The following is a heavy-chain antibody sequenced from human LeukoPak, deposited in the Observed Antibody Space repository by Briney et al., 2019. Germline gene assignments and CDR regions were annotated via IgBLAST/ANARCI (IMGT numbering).Heavy chain of an antibody. CDR1: GGSFSDHY. V-gene: IGHV4-34*01. CDR3: ASLVAAAGKEYYFDY. CDR2: VNHGGST. D-gene: IGHD6-13*01. Sequence: PSETLSLTCAVYGGSFSDHYWSCIRQPPGKGLEWNGEVNHGGSTNSNPSLKSRVTISVDPSKNQFSLKLSSVTAADTAVYFCASLVAAAGKEYYFDYWGQGTLVTVSS. J-gene: IGHJ4*02.